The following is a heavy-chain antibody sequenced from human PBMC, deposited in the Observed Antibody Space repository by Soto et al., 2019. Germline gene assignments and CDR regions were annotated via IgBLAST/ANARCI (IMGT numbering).Heavy chain of an antibody. CDR3: ARDLAAGTCDY. J-gene: IGHJ4*02. CDR1: GYTYTSYG. D-gene: IGHD6-13*01. Sequence: TSVKVSCKESGYTYTSYGISWVRQAPGQGLEWMGWISAYNGNTNYAQKLQGRVTMTTDTSTSTAYMELRSLRSDDTAVYYCARDLAAGTCDYWGQGTLVTVSS. CDR2: ISAYNGNT. V-gene: IGHV1-18*01.